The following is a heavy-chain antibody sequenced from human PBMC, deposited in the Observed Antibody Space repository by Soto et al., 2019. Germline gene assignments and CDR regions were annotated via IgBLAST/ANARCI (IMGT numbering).Heavy chain of an antibody. CDR2: IIPIFGTA. V-gene: IGHV1-69*13. J-gene: IGHJ6*02. Sequence: GASVKVSCKASGGTFSSYAISWVRQAPGQGLEWMGGIIPIFGTANYAQKFQGRVTITADESTSTAYMELSSLRSEDTAVYYCARDISGYSGYEYKHYYYYGMDVWGQGTTVTVSS. CDR3: ARDISGYSGYEYKHYYYYGMDV. D-gene: IGHD5-12*01. CDR1: GGTFSSYA.